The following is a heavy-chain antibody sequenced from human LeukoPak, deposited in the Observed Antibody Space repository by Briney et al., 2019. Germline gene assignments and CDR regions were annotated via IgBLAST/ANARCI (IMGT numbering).Heavy chain of an antibody. CDR2: INHSGST. J-gene: IGHJ6*02. CDR1: GGSFSGYY. D-gene: IGHD3-3*01. Sequence: SETLSLTCAVYGGSFSGYYWSWICQPPGKGLEWIGEINHSGSTNYNPSLKSRITISVDTSKNQFSLKLSSVTAADTAVYYCASNDFWSGEGSYYYGMDVWGQGTTVTVSS. V-gene: IGHV4-34*01. CDR3: ASNDFWSGEGSYYYGMDV.